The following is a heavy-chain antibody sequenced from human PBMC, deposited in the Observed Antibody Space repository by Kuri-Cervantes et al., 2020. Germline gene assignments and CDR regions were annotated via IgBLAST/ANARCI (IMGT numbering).Heavy chain of an antibody. Sequence: GSLRLSCTVSGGSISSYYWSWIRQPPGKGLEWIGYIYYSGSTNYNPSLKSRVTMSVDTSKNQFSLKLSSVTAADTAVYYCARSFSTGHITRRDAFDIWGQGTMVTVSS. D-gene: IGHD3-3*01. J-gene: IGHJ3*02. CDR3: ARSFSTGHITRRDAFDI. CDR1: GGSISSYY. CDR2: IYYSGST. V-gene: IGHV4-59*01.